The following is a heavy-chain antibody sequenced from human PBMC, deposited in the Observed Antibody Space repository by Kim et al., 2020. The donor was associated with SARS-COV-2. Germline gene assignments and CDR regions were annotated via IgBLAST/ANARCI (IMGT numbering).Heavy chain of an antibody. D-gene: IGHD2-15*01. CDR3: ARDDGDIVVVVAQLERCYYYGMDV. CDR1: GGTFSSYA. Sequence: SVKVSCKASGGTFSSYAISWVRQAPGQGLEWMGGIIPIFGTANYAQKFQGRVTITADESTSTAYMELSSLRSEDTAVYYCARDDGDIVVVVAQLERCYYYGMDVWGQGTTVTVSS. CDR2: IIPIFGTA. J-gene: IGHJ6*02. V-gene: IGHV1-69*13.